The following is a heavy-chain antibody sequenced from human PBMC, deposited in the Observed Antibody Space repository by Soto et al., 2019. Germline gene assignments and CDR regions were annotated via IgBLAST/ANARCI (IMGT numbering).Heavy chain of an antibody. CDR2: IYTSGST. V-gene: IGHV4-4*07. CDR1: GGSISSYY. Sequence: KPSETMSLTCTVSGGSISSYYWSWIRQPAGKGLEWIGRIYTSGSTNYNPSLKSRVTMSVDTSKNQFSLKLSSVTAADTAVYYCAREGGGSGWYSYYYGMDVWGQGTTVTVSS. J-gene: IGHJ6*02. CDR3: AREGGGSGWYSYYYGMDV. D-gene: IGHD6-19*01.